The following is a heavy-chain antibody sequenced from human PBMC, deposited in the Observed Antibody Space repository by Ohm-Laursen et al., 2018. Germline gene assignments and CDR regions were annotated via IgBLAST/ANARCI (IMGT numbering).Heavy chain of an antibody. Sequence: SDTLSLTCTVSGGSISSSSYYWGWIRQPPGKGLEWIGSIYYSGSTYYNPSLKSRVTISVDTSKNQFSLKLSSVTAADTAVYYCARAWSDSSGYYGNWYFDLWGRGTLVTVSS. CDR2: IYYSGST. J-gene: IGHJ2*01. CDR1: GGSISSSSYY. D-gene: IGHD3-22*01. V-gene: IGHV4-39*07. CDR3: ARAWSDSSGYYGNWYFDL.